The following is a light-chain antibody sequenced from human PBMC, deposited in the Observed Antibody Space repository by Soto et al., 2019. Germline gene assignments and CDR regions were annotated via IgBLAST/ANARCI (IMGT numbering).Light chain of an antibody. CDR3: QQRSNWPT. CDR2: DAS. V-gene: IGKV3-11*01. J-gene: IGKJ5*01. CDR1: QSISFY. Sequence: EIVLTQSPATLSLSPGARAPLSCRASQSISFYLTWYQHNPGQAPRLLIYDASNRATGIPARFSGSGYGTDFTLTISSLEPEDFAVYYCQQRSNWPTFGQGTRLEIK.